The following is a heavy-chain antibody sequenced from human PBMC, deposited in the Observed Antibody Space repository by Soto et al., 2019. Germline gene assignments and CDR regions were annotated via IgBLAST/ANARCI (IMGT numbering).Heavy chain of an antibody. CDR2: FDPEDGET. CDR3: ATPAYSGSYYDPGFDY. Sequence: ASVKVSCKVSGYTLTELSMHWVRQAPGKGLEWMGGFDPEDGETIYAQKFQGRVTMTEDTSTDTAYMELSSLRSEDTAVYYCATPAYSGSYYDPGFDYWGQGTLVTVSS. D-gene: IGHD1-26*01. V-gene: IGHV1-24*01. CDR1: GYTLTELS. J-gene: IGHJ4*02.